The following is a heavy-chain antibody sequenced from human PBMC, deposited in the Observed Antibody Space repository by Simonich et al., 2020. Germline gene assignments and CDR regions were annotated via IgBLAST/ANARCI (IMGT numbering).Heavy chain of an antibody. J-gene: IGHJ4*02. D-gene: IGHD6-6*01. V-gene: IGHV4-39*01. CDR3: ARWAYSSSYFDY. CDR1: GGSISSSSYY. Sequence: QLQLQESGPGLVKPSETLSLTCTVSGGSISSSSYYWGWIRQPPGKGLEWIGSINYSGSTYYNPYLKSRVTISVDTSKNQFSLKLSSVTAADTAVYYCARWAYSSSYFDYWGQGTLVTVSS. CDR2: INYSGST.